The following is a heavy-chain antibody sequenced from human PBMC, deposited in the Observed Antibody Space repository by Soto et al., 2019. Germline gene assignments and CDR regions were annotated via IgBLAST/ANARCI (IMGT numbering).Heavy chain of an antibody. CDR3: ARARIGGYSYGFRFGFGP. D-gene: IGHD5-18*01. CDR2: INPNSGNT. CDR1: GDTFTTYD. J-gene: IGHJ5*02. V-gene: IGHV1-8*01. Sequence: ASVKVSCKASGDTFTTYDINWVRQATGHGLEWMGWINPNSGNTGYAQKFQGRVTMTRNTSISTAYMELSSLRSENTAVYYCARARIGGYSYGFRFGFGPWGQGTLVTVSS.